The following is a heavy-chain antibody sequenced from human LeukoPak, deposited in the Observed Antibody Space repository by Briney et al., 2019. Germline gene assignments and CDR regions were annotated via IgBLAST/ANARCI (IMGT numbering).Heavy chain of an antibody. V-gene: IGHV3-23*01. D-gene: IGHD5-12*01. CDR2: ISGSGGST. Sequence: PGGSLRPSCAASGFTFSSYAMSWVRQAPGKGLEWVSAISGSGGSTYYADSVKGRFTISRDNSKNTLYLQMNSLRAEDTAVYYCAKGGGGSGYDYYYYYGMDVWGQGTTVTVSS. J-gene: IGHJ6*02. CDR1: GFTFSSYA. CDR3: AKGGGGSGYDYYYYYGMDV.